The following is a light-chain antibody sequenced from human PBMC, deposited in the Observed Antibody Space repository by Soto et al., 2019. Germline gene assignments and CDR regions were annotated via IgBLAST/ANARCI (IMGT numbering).Light chain of an antibody. J-gene: IGKJ4*01. CDR3: QQYNKWPPNT. Sequence: ELVVTQSPATLSVSPGDRATLSCRASQSVSSNLAWYQQTPGQAPRLLIYDASTRATGIPARFSGIGSGTDYSLTISGLLSEDFADYYGQQYNKWPPNTFGQGTMVEIK. CDR2: DAS. CDR1: QSVSSN. V-gene: IGKV3-15*01.